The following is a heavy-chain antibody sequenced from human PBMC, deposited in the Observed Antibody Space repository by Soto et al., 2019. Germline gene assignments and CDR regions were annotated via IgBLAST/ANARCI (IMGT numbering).Heavy chain of an antibody. V-gene: IGHV4-34*01. J-gene: IGHJ4*02. Sequence: TLSLTCAVYGGSFSGYYWSWIRRPPGKGLEWIGEINHSGSTNYNPSLKSRVTISVDTSKNQFSLKLSSVTAADTAVYYCARAAPRYCSGGSCYSGTDYWGQGTLVTVSS. CDR1: GGSFSGYY. CDR2: INHSGST. D-gene: IGHD2-15*01. CDR3: ARAAPRYCSGGSCYSGTDY.